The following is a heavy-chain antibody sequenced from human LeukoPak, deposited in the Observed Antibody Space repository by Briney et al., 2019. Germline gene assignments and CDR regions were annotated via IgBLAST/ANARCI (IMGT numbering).Heavy chain of an antibody. D-gene: IGHD3-10*01. CDR1: GFTFSSYA. V-gene: IGHV3-23*01. CDR3: AKIWFGELSHFDY. CDR2: ISGSGGST. Sequence: PGGSLRLSCPASGFTFSSYAMSWVRQAPGRGLDWVSTISGSGGSTYYTDSVKGRFTISRDNTKNTLHLQTNILRVENTAVYYCAKIWFGELSHFDYWGQGTLVTVSS. J-gene: IGHJ4*02.